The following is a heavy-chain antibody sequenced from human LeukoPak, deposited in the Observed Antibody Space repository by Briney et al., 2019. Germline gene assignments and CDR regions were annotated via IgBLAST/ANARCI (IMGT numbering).Heavy chain of an antibody. CDR3: ARDQPYYYDSSDAFDI. CDR2: ISAYNGNT. D-gene: IGHD3-22*01. V-gene: IGHV1-18*01. Sequence: GASVKVSCKASGYTFTSYGISWVRQAPGQGLEWMGWISAYNGNTNYAQKLQGRVTMTTDTSTSTAYMELRSLRSDDTAVYYCARDQPYYYDSSDAFDIWGQGTMVTVSS. J-gene: IGHJ3*02. CDR1: GYTFTSYG.